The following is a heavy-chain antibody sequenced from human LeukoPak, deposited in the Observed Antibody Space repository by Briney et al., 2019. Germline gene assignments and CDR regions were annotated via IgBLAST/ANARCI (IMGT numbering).Heavy chain of an antibody. CDR1: GFTFSSYA. D-gene: IGHD1-26*01. Sequence: GGSLRLSCAASGFTFSSYAMSWVRQAPGKGLEWVSAISGSGGSTYYADSVKGRFTISRDNSKSTLYLQMNSLRAEDTAVYYCAKSIVGAVYNWFDPWGQGTLVTVSS. V-gene: IGHV3-23*01. CDR2: ISGSGGST. CDR3: AKSIVGAVYNWFDP. J-gene: IGHJ5*02.